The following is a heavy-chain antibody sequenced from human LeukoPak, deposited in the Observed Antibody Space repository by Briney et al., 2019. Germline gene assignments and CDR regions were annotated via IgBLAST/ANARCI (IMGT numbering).Heavy chain of an antibody. J-gene: IGHJ3*02. CDR2: IYYSERT. CDR3: ARSDIVVVPAAMVYAFDI. V-gene: IGHV4-59*01. CDR1: GGAFSSYY. D-gene: IGHD2-2*01. Sequence: SETLSLTCTVSGGAFSSYYWSWIRQPPGEGLEWIGYIYYSERTNYNPSLKSRVTISVDTSKNQFSLKLNSVTAADTAVYDCARSDIVVVPAAMVYAFDIWGQGTMVTVSS.